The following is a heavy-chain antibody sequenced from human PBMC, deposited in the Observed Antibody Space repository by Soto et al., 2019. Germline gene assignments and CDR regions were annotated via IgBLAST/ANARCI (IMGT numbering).Heavy chain of an antibody. V-gene: IGHV3-53*01. D-gene: IGHD5-18*01. CDR3: ARGIVDTDMVNYYYYYGMDV. J-gene: IGHJ6*02. CDR2: IYSGGST. Sequence: VFLRLSYAASGFTFSSNYMSWVRQDPGKGLEWVSVIYSGGSTYYADSVNGRFTISRDNSKNTLYLQMNSLRAEDTAVYYCARGIVDTDMVNYYYYYGMDVWGQATTVTVSS. CDR1: GFTFSSNY.